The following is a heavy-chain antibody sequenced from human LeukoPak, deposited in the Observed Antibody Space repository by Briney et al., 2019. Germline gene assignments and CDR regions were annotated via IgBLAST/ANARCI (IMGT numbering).Heavy chain of an antibody. V-gene: IGHV3-48*04. D-gene: IGHD3-10*02. CDR2: ISSSGSTI. CDR3: AELGITMIGGV. J-gene: IGHJ6*04. Sequence: GALRLSCAASGFTFSSYGMNWVRQAPGKGLEWVSYISSSGSTIYYADSVKGRFTISRDNAKNSLYLQMNSLRAEDTAVYYCAELGITMIGGVWGKGTTVTISS. CDR1: GFTFSSYG.